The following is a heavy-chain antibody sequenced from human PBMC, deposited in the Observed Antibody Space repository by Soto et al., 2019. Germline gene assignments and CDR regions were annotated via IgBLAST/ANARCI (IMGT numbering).Heavy chain of an antibody. CDR1: GYTFTSYG. V-gene: IGHV1-18*04. J-gene: IGHJ4*02. D-gene: IGHD6-6*01. Sequence: ASVKVSCKASGYTFTSYGISWVRQSPGQGLEWMGWISAYNGNTNYAQKLQGRVTMTTDTSTSTAYMELRSLRSDDTAVYYCARDHESIAARPLDYWGQGTLVTVSS. CDR2: ISAYNGNT. CDR3: ARDHESIAARPLDY.